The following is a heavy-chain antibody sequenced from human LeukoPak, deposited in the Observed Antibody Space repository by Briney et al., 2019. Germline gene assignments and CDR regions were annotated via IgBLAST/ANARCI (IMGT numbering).Heavy chain of an antibody. CDR1: GGSISSGSYY. CDR3: ARRGSYGFY. V-gene: IGHV4-39*07. CDR2: INHSGST. D-gene: IGHD5-18*01. J-gene: IGHJ4*02. Sequence: PSETLSLTCTVSGGSISSGSYYWSWIRQPPGKGLEWIGEINHSGSTNYNPSLKSRVTISVDTSKNQFSLKLSSVTAADTAVYYCARRGSYGFYWGQGTLVTVSS.